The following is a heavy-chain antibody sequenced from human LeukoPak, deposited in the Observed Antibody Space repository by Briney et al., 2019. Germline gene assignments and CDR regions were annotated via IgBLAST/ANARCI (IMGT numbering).Heavy chain of an antibody. J-gene: IGHJ4*02. CDR2: IYYSGST. CDR1: GGSFSGYY. Sequence: SETLSLTCAVYGGSFSGYYWSWIRQPPGKGLEWIGYIYYSGSTNYNPSLKSRVTISVDTSKNQFSLKLSSVTAADTAVYYCARLYDFWSGYYHPSSVDYWGQGTLVTVSS. D-gene: IGHD3-3*01. V-gene: IGHV4-59*01. CDR3: ARLYDFWSGYYHPSSVDY.